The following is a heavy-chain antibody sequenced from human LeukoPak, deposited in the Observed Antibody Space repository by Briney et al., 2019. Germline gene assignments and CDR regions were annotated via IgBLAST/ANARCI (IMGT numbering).Heavy chain of an antibody. J-gene: IGHJ4*02. Sequence: GGSLRLSCAASGFTFGTYDMHWVRQVTGKGLEWISAIGTGDDTYYLGSVKGRFTISRENAKNVLYLQMSSLRAEDTAVYYCARAGTTMTTYDYWGQGTLVTVSS. CDR1: GFTFGTYD. D-gene: IGHD4-17*01. CDR3: ARAGTTMTTYDY. CDR2: IGTGDDT. V-gene: IGHV3-13*01.